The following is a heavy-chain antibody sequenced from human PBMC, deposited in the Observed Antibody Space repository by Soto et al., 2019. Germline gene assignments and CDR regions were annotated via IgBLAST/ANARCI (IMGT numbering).Heavy chain of an antibody. CDR1: GYTFTSYA. CDR2: INAGNGNT. J-gene: IGHJ3*02. V-gene: IGHV1-3*01. Sequence: ASVKVSCKASGYTFTSYAMHWVRQAPGQRLEWMGWINAGNGNTKYSQKFQGRVTITRDTSASTAYMELSSLRSEDTAVYYCARDRIEWELATGIDDAFDIWGQGTMVTVSS. D-gene: IGHD1-26*01. CDR3: ARDRIEWELATGIDDAFDI.